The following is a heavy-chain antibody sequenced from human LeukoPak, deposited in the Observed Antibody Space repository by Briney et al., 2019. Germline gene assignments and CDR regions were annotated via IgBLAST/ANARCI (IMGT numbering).Heavy chain of an antibody. CDR1: GFTFSSFR. Sequence: PGGSLRLSCAASGFTFSSFRMEWVRPAPGKGLEWLTDIRDTREKCYAASVKGRYTISRDHAKNSLYLQMNSLRDEDTAVYYGVRDPGRSSNYWGQGTLVTVSS. J-gene: IGHJ4*02. CDR2: IRDTREK. CDR3: VRDPGRSSNY. V-gene: IGHV3-48*02. D-gene: IGHD1-26*01.